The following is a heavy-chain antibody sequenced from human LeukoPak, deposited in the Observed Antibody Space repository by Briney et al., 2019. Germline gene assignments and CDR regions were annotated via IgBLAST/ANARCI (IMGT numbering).Heavy chain of an antibody. CDR1: GGSISSSSYY. J-gene: IGHJ4*02. CDR2: IYYSGST. D-gene: IGHD3-22*01. V-gene: IGHV4-39*07. Sequence: SETLSLTCTVSGGSISSSSYYWGWIRQPPGKGLEWIGSIYYSGSTYYNPSLKSRVTISVDTSKNQFSLKLSSVTAADTAVYYCASSTYEPNSSGHYWGQGTLVTVSS. CDR3: ASSTYEPNSSGHY.